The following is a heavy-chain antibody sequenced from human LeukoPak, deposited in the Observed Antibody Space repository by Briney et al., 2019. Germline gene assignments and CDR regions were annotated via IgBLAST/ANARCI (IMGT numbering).Heavy chain of an antibody. CDR2: IKSKTDGGTT. V-gene: IGHV3-15*01. Sequence: GGSLRLSCAASGFTFSNAWMSWVRPAPGKGLEWVGRIKSKTDGGTTDYAAPVKGRFTISRDDSKNTLYLQMNSLKTEDTAVYYCTTFVVGATTVDYWGQGTLVTVSS. CDR1: GFTFSNAW. J-gene: IGHJ4*02. D-gene: IGHD1-26*01. CDR3: TTFVVGATTVDY.